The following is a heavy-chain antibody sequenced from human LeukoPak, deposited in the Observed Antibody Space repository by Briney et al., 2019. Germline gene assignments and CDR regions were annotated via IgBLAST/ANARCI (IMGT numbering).Heavy chain of an antibody. D-gene: IGHD3-3*01. Sequence: PSETLSLTCTVSGGSISSGSYYWSWIRQPAGKGLEWIGRIYTSGSTNYNPSLKSRVTMSVDTSKNQFSLKLSSVTAADTAVYYCARDLTILRFLEWNDAFDIWGQGTMVTVSS. CDR2: IYTSGST. V-gene: IGHV4-61*02. J-gene: IGHJ3*02. CDR3: ARDLTILRFLEWNDAFDI. CDR1: GGSISSGSYY.